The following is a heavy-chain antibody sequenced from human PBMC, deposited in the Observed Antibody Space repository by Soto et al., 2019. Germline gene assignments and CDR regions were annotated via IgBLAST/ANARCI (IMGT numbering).Heavy chain of an antibody. CDR2: ISSNGGST. J-gene: IGHJ6*03. Sequence: GGSLRLSCAASGFTFSSYAMHWVRQAPGKGLEYVSAISSNGGSTYYANSVKGRFTISRDNSKNTLYLQMGSLRAEDMAVYYCARDTYYDFWSGTTYMDVWGKGTTVTVSS. CDR3: ARDTYYDFWSGTTYMDV. D-gene: IGHD3-3*01. V-gene: IGHV3-64*01. CDR1: GFTFSSYA.